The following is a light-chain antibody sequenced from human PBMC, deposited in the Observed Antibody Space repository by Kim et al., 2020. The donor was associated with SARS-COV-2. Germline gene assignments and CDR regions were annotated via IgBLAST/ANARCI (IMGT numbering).Light chain of an antibody. J-gene: IGLJ2*01. CDR2: DVS. Sequence: GQSITISCTGTSSDVGNYNSVAWYQQHPGKAPKVMIYDVSNRPSGVSNRFSGSKSGNTASLTISGLQAEDEADYYCSAYTSISTVVFGGGTKVTVL. V-gene: IGLV2-14*03. CDR3: SAYTSISTVV. CDR1: SSDVGNYNS.